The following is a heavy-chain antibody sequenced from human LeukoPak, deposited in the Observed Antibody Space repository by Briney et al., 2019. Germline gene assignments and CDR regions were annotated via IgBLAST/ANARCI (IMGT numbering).Heavy chain of an antibody. V-gene: IGHV3-21*01. CDR1: GFTFSTYR. CDR2: ISSSSSYI. Sequence: GGSLRLSCVGPGFTFSTYRMNWVRQAPGKGLEWVSSISSSSSYIYYADSVKGRITISRDNAKTSLYLQMNSLRVEDTAVYYCARDKDVYFDYWGQGTLVTVSS. CDR3: ARDKDVYFDY. J-gene: IGHJ4*02.